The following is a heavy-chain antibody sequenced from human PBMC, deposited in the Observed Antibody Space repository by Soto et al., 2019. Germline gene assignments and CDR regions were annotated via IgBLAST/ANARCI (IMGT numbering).Heavy chain of an antibody. Sequence: GESLKISCKGSGYSFTSYWIGWVRQMPGKGLEWMGIIYPGDSDTRYSPSFQGQVTISADKSISTAYLQWSSLKASDTAMYYCARFGYCSGGSCYYYYYYMDVWGKGTTVTVSS. V-gene: IGHV5-51*01. CDR3: ARFGYCSGGSCYYYYYYMDV. CDR2: IYPGDSDT. J-gene: IGHJ6*03. CDR1: GYSFTSYW. D-gene: IGHD2-15*01.